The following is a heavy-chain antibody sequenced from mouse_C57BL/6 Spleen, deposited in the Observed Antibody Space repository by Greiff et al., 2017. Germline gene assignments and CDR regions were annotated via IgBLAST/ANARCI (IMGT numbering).Heavy chain of an antibody. CDR3: ARDDYGSSLNWYFDV. J-gene: IGHJ1*03. CDR2: ISSGSSPI. V-gene: IGHV5-17*01. Sequence: EVKLVESGGGLVKPGGSLKLSCAASGFTFSDYGMHWVRQAPEKGLAWVAYISSGSSPIYYADTVKGRCTISRVKAKNTLFLQMTSLGSEDTAMYYCARDDYGSSLNWYFDVWGTGTTVTVSS. D-gene: IGHD1-1*01. CDR1: GFTFSDYG.